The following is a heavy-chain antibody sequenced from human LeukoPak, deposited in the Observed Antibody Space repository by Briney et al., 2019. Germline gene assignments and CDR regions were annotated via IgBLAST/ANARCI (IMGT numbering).Heavy chain of an antibody. CDR1: GFPVSSTY. J-gene: IGHJ5*02. CDR2: IYAAGST. V-gene: IGHV3-66*01. Sequence: QPGGSLRPSCAASGFPVSSTYVSWVRPAPGKGLGWVSVIYAAGSTYYAVSVKGRFVISRANSKNTVYLQMNSLRAEDTAVYYCARACQYRFDPWGQGTLVAVSS. CDR3: ARACQYRFDP. D-gene: IGHD5-12*01.